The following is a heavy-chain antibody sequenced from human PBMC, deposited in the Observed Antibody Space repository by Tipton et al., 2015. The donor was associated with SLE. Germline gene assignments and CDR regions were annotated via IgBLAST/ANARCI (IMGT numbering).Heavy chain of an antibody. J-gene: IGHJ3*02. CDR3: ARSCEAFDI. CDR2: IYPSGST. CDR1: GGSISSGSYY. V-gene: IGHV4-61*02. Sequence: LRLSCTVSGGSISSGSYYWSWIRQPAGKGLEWIGRIYPSGSTNYNPSLKSRVTISVDTSKNQFSLKLSSVTAADTAVYYCARSCEAFDIWGQGTMVTVSS.